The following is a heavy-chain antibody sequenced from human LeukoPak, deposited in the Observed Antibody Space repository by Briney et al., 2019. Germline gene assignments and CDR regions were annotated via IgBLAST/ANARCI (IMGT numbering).Heavy chain of an antibody. V-gene: IGHV1-2*02. CDR2: INPNSGGT. CDR3: ARVSGQYGSGNYPLDY. Sequence: GASVKVSCKASGYTFTSYVISWVRQAPGQGLEWMGWINPNSGGTNYAQKFQGRVTMTRDTSISTAYMELSRLRSDDTAVYYCARVSGQYGSGNYPLDYWGQGTLVTVSS. J-gene: IGHJ4*02. D-gene: IGHD3-10*01. CDR1: GYTFTSYV.